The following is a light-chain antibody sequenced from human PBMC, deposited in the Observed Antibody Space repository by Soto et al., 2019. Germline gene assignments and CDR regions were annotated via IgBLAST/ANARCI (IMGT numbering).Light chain of an antibody. J-gene: IGKJ5*01. CDR1: QSIHTS. CDR3: QQRNVWPPIT. V-gene: IGKV3-11*01. CDR2: DST. Sequence: VCTQSPATLSLSPGERATLSCRASQSIHTSLAWYQQKSGKPPRLVIYDSTLRANGVPDRFGGSRSGTEFTLTINSLEPEDFAVYYCQQRNVWPPITFGQGTRLEIK.